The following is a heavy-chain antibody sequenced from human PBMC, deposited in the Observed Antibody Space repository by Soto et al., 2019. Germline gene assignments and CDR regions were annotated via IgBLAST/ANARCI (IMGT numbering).Heavy chain of an antibody. CDR1: GFTFTNYG. D-gene: IGHD6-19*01. V-gene: IGHV3-21*01. Sequence: GGSLRLSCAVSGFTFTNYGINWVRQAPGKGLEWVSSVSKSDYTYYSESVKGRFTISRDNARNSVSLQMNNLRAEDTAVYYCAREDSIIIPAVADFWRQRTLVTVSS. J-gene: IGHJ4*02. CDR3: AREDSIIIPAVADF. CDR2: VSKSDYT.